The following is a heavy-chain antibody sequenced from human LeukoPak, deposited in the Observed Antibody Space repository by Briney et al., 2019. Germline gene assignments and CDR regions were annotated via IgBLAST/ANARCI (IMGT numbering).Heavy chain of an antibody. J-gene: IGHJ4*02. CDR1: GGSISSYY. D-gene: IGHD5-24*01. CDR2: IYDSGST. V-gene: IGHV4-59*08. CDR3: ARHIDCYIHVDY. Sequence: SETLSLTCTVSGGSISSYYWSWIRQPPGKGLEWIGYIYDSGSTNYNPSLKSRVTISVDTSKNQFSLKLSSVTAADTAVYYCARHIDCYIHVDYWGQGTLVTVSS.